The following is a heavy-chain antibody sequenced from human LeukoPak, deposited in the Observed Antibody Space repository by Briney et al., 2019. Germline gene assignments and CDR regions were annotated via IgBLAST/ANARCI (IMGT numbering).Heavy chain of an antibody. V-gene: IGHV3-30*03. D-gene: IGHD2-21*02. J-gene: IGHJ4*02. CDR1: GFSFSSYG. CDR3: AQGFTAIIY. Sequence: GGSLRLSCAASGFSFSSYGMQWVRQAPGKGLQWVAVVSYDGSNIDYADPVKGRFTISRDNSKNTLYLQMNSLRAEDTAVYYCAQGFTAIIYWGQGTLVTVSS. CDR2: VSYDGSNI.